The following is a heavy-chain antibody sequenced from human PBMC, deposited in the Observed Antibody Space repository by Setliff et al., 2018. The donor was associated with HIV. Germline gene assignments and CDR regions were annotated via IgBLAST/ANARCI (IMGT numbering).Heavy chain of an antibody. CDR2: ISRNGRTT. CDR3: ATSDGSGFFGY. V-gene: IGHV3-11*01. J-gene: IGHJ1*01. D-gene: IGHD3-10*01. Sequence: GESLKISCSASGFTFSDYYINWIRQSPGKGLEWLSYISRNGRTTYYTDSLKGRFTIPRDNTKKSLYLHMSDLRAEDTAVYYCATSDGSGFFGYWGQGTLVTVSS. CDR1: GFTFSDYY.